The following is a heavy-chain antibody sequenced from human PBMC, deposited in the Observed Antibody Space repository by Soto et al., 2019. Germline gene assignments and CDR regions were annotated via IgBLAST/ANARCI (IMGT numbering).Heavy chain of an antibody. CDR2: IWYDGSNK. Sequence: VQLVESGGGVVQPGRSLRLSCAASGFTFSSYGMHWVRQAPGKGLEWVAVIWYDGSNKYYADSVKGRFTISRDNSKNTLYLQMNSLRAEDTAVYYCARERSYDILTGYSEAFDIWGQGTMVTVSS. V-gene: IGHV3-33*01. J-gene: IGHJ3*02. D-gene: IGHD3-9*01. CDR1: GFTFSSYG. CDR3: ARERSYDILTGYSEAFDI.